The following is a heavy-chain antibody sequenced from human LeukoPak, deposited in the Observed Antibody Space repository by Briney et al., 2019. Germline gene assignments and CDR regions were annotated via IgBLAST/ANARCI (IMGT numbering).Heavy chain of an antibody. J-gene: IGHJ3*02. CDR3: ARESYGYDPPGAFDI. D-gene: IGHD5-12*01. CDR2: ISCDGSNK. CDR1: GFTFSSYA. V-gene: IGHV3-30*04. Sequence: GGSLRLSCAASGFTFSSYAMHWVRQAPGKGLEWVAVISCDGSNKYYADSVKGRFTISRDNSKNTLYLQMNSLRAEDTAVYYCARESYGYDPPGAFDIWGQGTMVTVSS.